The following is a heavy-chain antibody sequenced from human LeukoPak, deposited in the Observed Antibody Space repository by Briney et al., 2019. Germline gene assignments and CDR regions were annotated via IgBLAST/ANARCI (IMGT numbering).Heavy chain of an antibody. J-gene: IGHJ6*03. D-gene: IGHD6-13*01. Sequence: ASVKVSCKASGYTFTGYYMHWVRQAPGQGLEWMGWINPNSGGTNYAQKFQGRVTMTRGTSISTAYMELSRLRSDDTAVYYCARGRIAAAGPHYYYYYMDVWGKGTTVTVSS. CDR2: INPNSGGT. CDR1: GYTFTGYY. CDR3: ARGRIAAAGPHYYYYYMDV. V-gene: IGHV1-2*02.